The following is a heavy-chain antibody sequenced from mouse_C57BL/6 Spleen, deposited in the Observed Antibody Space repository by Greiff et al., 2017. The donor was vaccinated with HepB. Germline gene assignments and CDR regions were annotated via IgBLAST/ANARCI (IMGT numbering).Heavy chain of an antibody. CDR2: IYPGDGDT. V-gene: IGHV1-82*01. J-gene: IGHJ4*01. CDR1: GYAFSSSW. CDR3: ARRDYYGSSLGYYAMDY. D-gene: IGHD1-1*01. Sequence: QVQLKESGPELVKPGASVKISCKASGYAFSSSWMNWVKQRPGKGLEWIGRIYPGDGDTNYNGKFKGKATLTADKSSSTAYMQLSSLTSEDSAVYFCARRDYYGSSLGYYAMDYWGQGTSVTVSS.